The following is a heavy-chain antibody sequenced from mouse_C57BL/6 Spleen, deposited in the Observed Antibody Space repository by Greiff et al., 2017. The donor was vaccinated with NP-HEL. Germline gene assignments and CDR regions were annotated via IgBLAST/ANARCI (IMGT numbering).Heavy chain of an antibody. CDR3: ARPYYYGISYGYFDV. CDR2: IDPSDSET. J-gene: IGHJ1*03. CDR1: GYTFTSYW. Sequence: VQLQQPGAELVRPGSSVKLSCKASGYTFTSYWMHWAKQRPIQGLEWIGNIDPSDSETHYNQKFKDKATLTVDKSSSTAYMQLSSLTSEDSAVYYCARPYYYGISYGYFDVWGTGTTVTVSS. V-gene: IGHV1-52*01. D-gene: IGHD1-1*01.